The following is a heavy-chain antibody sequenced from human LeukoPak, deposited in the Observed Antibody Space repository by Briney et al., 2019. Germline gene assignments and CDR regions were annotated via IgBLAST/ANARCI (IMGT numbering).Heavy chain of an antibody. J-gene: IGHJ4*02. V-gene: IGHV3-66*01. CDR1: GFTVSSNY. Sequence: GGSLRLSCATSGFTVSSNYMSWVRQAPGKGLEWVLVIFAGGSTYYADSVKGRFTISRDNSKNTLYLQMNSLRAEDTAVYYCARDRGGIDYWGQGTLVTVSS. CDR3: ARDRGGIDY. CDR2: IFAGGST. D-gene: IGHD3-10*01.